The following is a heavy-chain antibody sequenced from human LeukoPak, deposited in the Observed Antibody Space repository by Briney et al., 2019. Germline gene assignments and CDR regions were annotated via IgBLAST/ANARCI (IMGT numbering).Heavy chain of an antibody. CDR2: IYYSGST. V-gene: IGHV4-59*08. D-gene: IGHD6-13*01. Sequence: SETLSLTCTVSGGSISSYYWSWIRQPPGKGLEWIGYIYYSGSTNYNPSLKSRVTISVDTSKNQFSLKLSFVTAADTAVYYCARHGRGAAAGSDYWGQGTLVTVSS. CDR3: ARHGRGAAAGSDY. CDR1: GGSISSYY. J-gene: IGHJ4*02.